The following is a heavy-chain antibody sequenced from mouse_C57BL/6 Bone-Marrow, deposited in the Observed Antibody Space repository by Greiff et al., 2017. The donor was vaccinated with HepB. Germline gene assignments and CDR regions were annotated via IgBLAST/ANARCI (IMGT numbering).Heavy chain of an antibody. J-gene: IGHJ1*03. CDR1: GFTFSDYY. V-gene: IGHV5-16*01. D-gene: IGHD1-1*01. CDR2: INYDGSST. CDR3: ARDFYYGSTFDV. Sequence: EVHLVESEGGLVQPGSSMKLSCTASGFTFSDYYMAWVRQVPEKGLEWVANINYDGSSTYYLDSLKSRFIISRDNAKNILYLQMSSLKSEDTATYYCARDFYYGSTFDVWGTGTTVTVSS.